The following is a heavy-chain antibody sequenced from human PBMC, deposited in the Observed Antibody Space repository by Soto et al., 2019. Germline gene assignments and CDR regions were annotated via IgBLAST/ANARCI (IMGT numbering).Heavy chain of an antibody. V-gene: IGHV3-66*01. D-gene: IGHD3-3*01. CDR1: GFTVSSNY. CDR3: ARAYDWLPYYFDY. Sequence: GGSLRLSCAASGFTVSSNYMSWVRQAPGKGLEWVSVIYSGGSTYYADSVKGRFTISRDNSNNTLYLQMNSLRAEDTAVYYCARAYDWLPYYFDYWGQGTLVTVSS. CDR2: IYSGGST. J-gene: IGHJ4*02.